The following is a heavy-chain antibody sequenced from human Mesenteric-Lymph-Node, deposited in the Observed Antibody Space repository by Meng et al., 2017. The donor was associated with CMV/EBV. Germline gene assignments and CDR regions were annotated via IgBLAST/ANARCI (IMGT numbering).Heavy chain of an antibody. V-gene: IGHV4-61*01. CDR1: GGSVNSGTYY. CDR2: MYYSGST. J-gene: IGHJ6*02. Sequence: SETLSLTCTVSGGSVNSGTYYWSWIRQPPGKGLEWIGYMYYSGSTNYNPSLKSRVTISVDTSKNQFSLKLSSVTAADTAVYYCAREEDVGDYYYGMDVWGQGTTVTVSS. CDR3: AREEDVGDYYYGMDV.